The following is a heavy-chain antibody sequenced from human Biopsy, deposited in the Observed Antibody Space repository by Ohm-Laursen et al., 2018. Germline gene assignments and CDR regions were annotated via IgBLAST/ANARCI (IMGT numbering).Heavy chain of an antibody. CDR2: IFYSANT. J-gene: IGHJ4*02. CDR3: ARLGSGDYFPTFFDF. CDR1: GVSINGGRYY. Sequence: SETLSPTCPVSGVSINGGRYYWNWIHHHPGKGLEWIGNIFYSANTYYNPSLKSRVTISVDTSKNQFSLKLSSVTAADTAVYYCARLGSGDYFPTFFDFWGQGALVTVSS. D-gene: IGHD5-12*01. V-gene: IGHV4-31*02.